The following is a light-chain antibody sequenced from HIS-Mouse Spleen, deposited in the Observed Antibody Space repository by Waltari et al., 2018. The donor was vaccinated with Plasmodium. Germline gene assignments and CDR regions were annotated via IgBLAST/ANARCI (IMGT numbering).Light chain of an antibody. CDR2: EDS. Sequence: SYELTQPPSVSVSPGQTARITCSGDALPKKYAYWSQQKSGQAPVLDIYEDSKRPSGIPERFSGASSGTMATLTIRGAQVEDGADYYWYSTDSSGNHRVFGGGTKLTVL. CDR3: YSTDSSGNHRV. J-gene: IGLJ3*02. V-gene: IGLV3-10*01. CDR1: ALPKKY.